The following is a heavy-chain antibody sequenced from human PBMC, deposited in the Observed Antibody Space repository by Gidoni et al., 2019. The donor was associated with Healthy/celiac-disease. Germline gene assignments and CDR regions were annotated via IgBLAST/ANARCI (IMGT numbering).Heavy chain of an antibody. CDR2: ILHSGST. V-gene: IGHV4-4*02. D-gene: IGHD3-10*01. Sequence: QVQLQESGPGLVKPSETLSLTCAVSGYSISSGHWWSWVRQPPGKGLEWIGEILHSGSTNYTPSLKSRVTISVYKFKNQFSLKVNSVTAADTAVYYCGRNGDFDIDYWGQGTLVTVSS. J-gene: IGHJ4*02. CDR1: GYSISSGHW. CDR3: GRNGDFDIDY.